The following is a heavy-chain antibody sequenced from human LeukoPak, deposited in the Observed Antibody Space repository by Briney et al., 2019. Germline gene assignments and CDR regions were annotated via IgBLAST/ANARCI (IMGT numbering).Heavy chain of an antibody. D-gene: IGHD5-24*01. J-gene: IGHJ4*02. CDR1: GYSISSGYY. CDR2: IYHSGST. V-gene: IGHV4-38-2*02. Sequence: SETLSLTCTVSGYSISSGYYWGWIRQPPGKGLEWIGSIYHSGSTYYNPSLKSRVTISVDTSKNQFSLKLSSVSAADTAVYYCARVAAATTNPRFDYWGQGTLGTVSS. CDR3: ARVAAATTNPRFDY.